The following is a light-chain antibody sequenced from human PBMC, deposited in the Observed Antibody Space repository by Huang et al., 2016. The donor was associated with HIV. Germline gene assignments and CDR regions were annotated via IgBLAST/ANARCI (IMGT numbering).Light chain of an antibody. CDR2: GAS. CDR3: QQYNNWPPWT. V-gene: IGKV3-15*01. CDR1: QSVRSN. J-gene: IGKJ1*01. Sequence: EIVMTQSPATLSVSPGERATLSCRASQSVRSNLAWYQQKPGQVPRLLIYGASTRATGIPARFSGSGSWTEFTLTISSLQSEDFAVYYCQQYNNWPPWTFGQGTKVEIK.